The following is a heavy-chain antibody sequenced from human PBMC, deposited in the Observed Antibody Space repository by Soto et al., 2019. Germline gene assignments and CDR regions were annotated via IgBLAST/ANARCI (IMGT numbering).Heavy chain of an antibody. J-gene: IGHJ6*02. Sequence: PGGSLRLSCAASGFTFSSYAMHWVRQAPGKGLEWVAVISYDGSNKYYADSVKGRFTISRDNSKNTLYLQMNSLRAEDTAVYYCAREVNEWLVLNYYGMDVWGQGTTVTVSS. D-gene: IGHD6-19*01. CDR3: AREVNEWLVLNYYGMDV. V-gene: IGHV3-30-3*01. CDR1: GFTFSSYA. CDR2: ISYDGSNK.